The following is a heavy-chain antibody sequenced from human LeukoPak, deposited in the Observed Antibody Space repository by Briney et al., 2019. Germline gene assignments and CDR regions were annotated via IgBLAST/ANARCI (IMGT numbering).Heavy chain of an antibody. CDR1: GGTFSGYA. CDR3: ARYVRVVVPAAIGYYYYYYMDV. V-gene: IGHV1-69*13. Sequence: SVKVSCKASGGTFSGYAISWVRQAPGQGLEWMGGIIAIFGTANYAQKFQGRVTITADESTSTAYMELSSLRSEDTAVYYCARYVRVVVPAAIGYYYYYYMDVWGKGTTVTVSS. D-gene: IGHD2-2*01. CDR2: IIAIFGTA. J-gene: IGHJ6*03.